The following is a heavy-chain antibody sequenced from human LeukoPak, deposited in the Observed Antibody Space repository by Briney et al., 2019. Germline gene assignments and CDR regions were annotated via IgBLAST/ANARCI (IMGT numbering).Heavy chain of an antibody. D-gene: IGHD1-1*01. J-gene: IGHJ4*02. CDR1: GCTFSSYG. Sequence: GGSLRLSCAASGCTFSSYGMTWVRQAPGKGLEWVSTISGSGDSTYYADSVKGRFTISRDNSKNTLYLQMNSLRAEDTAVYYCAKSKQLAPWDYWGQGTLVTVSS. V-gene: IGHV3-23*01. CDR2: ISGSGDST. CDR3: AKSKQLAPWDY.